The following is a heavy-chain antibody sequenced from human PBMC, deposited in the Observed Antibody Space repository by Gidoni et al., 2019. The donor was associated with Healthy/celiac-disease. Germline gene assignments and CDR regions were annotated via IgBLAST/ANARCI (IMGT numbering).Heavy chain of an antibody. V-gene: IGHV3-21*02. CDR2: ISGRSADI. CDR3: ARDPISIFGVGWFDP. D-gene: IGHD3-3*01. Sequence: EAQLVESGGGLVKPGGSLRLFCAASGFPFSDYIMNWVRQAPGKGLEWVSSISGRSADIHYADSVKGRFTISRDNAKNSLFLQMNSLRVEDTAVYYCARDPISIFGVGWFDPWGQGTLVTVSS. J-gene: IGHJ5*02. CDR1: GFPFSDYI.